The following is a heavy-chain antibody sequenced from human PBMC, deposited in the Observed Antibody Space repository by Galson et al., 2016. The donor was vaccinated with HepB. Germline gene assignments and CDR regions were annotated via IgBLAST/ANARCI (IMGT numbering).Heavy chain of an antibody. D-gene: IGHD6-19*01. Sequence: SVKVSCKAAGYTFTSYGISWVRQAPGQGLEWLGWISGYTGYTHYAQELQGRVTLTRDTSTSTAYMELRSLTSDDTAVYYCARWPGEQWLVDDAFDIWGQGTLVTVSS. CDR2: ISGYTGYT. J-gene: IGHJ3*02. CDR1: GYTFTSYG. V-gene: IGHV1-18*01. CDR3: ARWPGEQWLVDDAFDI.